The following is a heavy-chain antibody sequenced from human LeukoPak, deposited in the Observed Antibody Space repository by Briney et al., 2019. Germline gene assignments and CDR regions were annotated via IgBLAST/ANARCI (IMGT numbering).Heavy chain of an antibody. CDR2: ISHSGIT. CDR3: TRQSGTVTPIDY. CDR1: SGSLSGYS. Sequence: TSETLSLTCGVSSGSLSGYSWGWIRQPPGKGLEWVGEISHSGITNYNASLKSRVTISLKKSESQFYLTLSSVTAADTAVYYCTRQSGTVTPIDYWSQGTLVTASS. J-gene: IGHJ4*02. V-gene: IGHV4-34*01. D-gene: IGHD4-17*01.